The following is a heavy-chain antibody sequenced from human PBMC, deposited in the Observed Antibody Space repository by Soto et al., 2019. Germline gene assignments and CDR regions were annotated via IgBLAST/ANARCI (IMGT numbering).Heavy chain of an antibody. Sequence: ASVKVSCKASGYTFTGYYMHWVRQAPGQGLEWMGWINPNSGGTNYAQKLQGWVTMTRDTSISTAYMELSRLRSDDTAVYYCARAGAAARLDYMDVWGKGTTVTVSS. CDR1: GYTFTGYY. CDR2: INPNSGGT. D-gene: IGHD6-6*01. J-gene: IGHJ6*03. CDR3: ARAGAAARLDYMDV. V-gene: IGHV1-2*04.